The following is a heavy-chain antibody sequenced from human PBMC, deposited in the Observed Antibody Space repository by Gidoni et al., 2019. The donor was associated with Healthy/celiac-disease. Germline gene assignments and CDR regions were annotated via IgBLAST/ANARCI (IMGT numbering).Heavy chain of an antibody. CDR2: IGTAGYT. CDR3: ARLGLADAFDI. CDR1: GFPFSSYD. J-gene: IGHJ3*02. Sequence: EVQLVESGGGLVQPGGSLRLPCAASGFPFSSYDMHWVRQATGKGLEWVSAIGTAGYTYYPGSVKGRFTISRENAKNSLYLQMNSLRAGDTAVYYCARLGLADAFDIWGQGTMVTVSS. D-gene: IGHD3-16*01. V-gene: IGHV3-13*01.